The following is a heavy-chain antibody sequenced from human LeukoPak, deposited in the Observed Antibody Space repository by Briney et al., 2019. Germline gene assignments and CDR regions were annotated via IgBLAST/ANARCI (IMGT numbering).Heavy chain of an antibody. CDR1: GYSFITYW. V-gene: IGHV5-51*01. Sequence: GESLQISCKGSGYSFITYWIGWVRQISGKGLEWMGIIYPDDSDTRYSPSFEGQVTISADKSINTAYLQWSSLKASDTAIYFCARSRNGDRSAFDIWGQGTLVTVSS. J-gene: IGHJ3*02. D-gene: IGHD7-27*01. CDR2: IYPDDSDT. CDR3: ARSRNGDRSAFDI.